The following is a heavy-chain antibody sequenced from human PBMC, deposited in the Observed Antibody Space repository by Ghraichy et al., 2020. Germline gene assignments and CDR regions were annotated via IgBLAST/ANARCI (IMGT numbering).Heavy chain of an antibody. V-gene: IGHV3-48*03. J-gene: IGHJ5*02. D-gene: IGHD3-16*02. Sequence: LTCAASGFTFSSYEMNWVRQAPGKGLEWVSYISSSGSTIYYADSVKGRFTISRDNAKNSLYLQMNSLRAEDTAVYYCARVDYDYVWGSYPWFDPWGQGTLVTVSS. CDR2: ISSSGSTI. CDR3: ARVDYDYVWGSYPWFDP. CDR1: GFTFSSYE.